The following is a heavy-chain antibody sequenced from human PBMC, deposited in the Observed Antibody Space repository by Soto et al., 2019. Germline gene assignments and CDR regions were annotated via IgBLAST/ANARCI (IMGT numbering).Heavy chain of an antibody. Sequence: GGSLRLSCAAAGFTFTNYAMTLVRQAPGKGLEWVSGISASGGSTYYADSVKGRFTISRDNSKNTLFLQMNSRRAEDTALYYCAKDRGSLYTSSSPLDFWGQGTLVTVYS. CDR1: GFTFTNYA. D-gene: IGHD6-6*01. J-gene: IGHJ4*02. CDR2: ISASGGST. CDR3: AKDRGSLYTSSSPLDF. V-gene: IGHV3-23*01.